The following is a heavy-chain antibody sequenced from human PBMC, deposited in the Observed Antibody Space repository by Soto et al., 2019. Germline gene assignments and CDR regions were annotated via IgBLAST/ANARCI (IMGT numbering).Heavy chain of an antibody. D-gene: IGHD6-6*01. V-gene: IGHV5-51*01. J-gene: IGHJ4*02. CDR3: ARHWGSCLAVRPPGD. Sequence: GESLNISCKGSGKFFSNYWIAWGREMPGNGLEWMGVIFVGDSDTRYSPSFEGQVTISADKSISTVYLQWDSLKASDTAIYYCARHWGSCLAVRPPGDWGQGTQVTVSS. CDR2: IFVGDSDT. CDR1: GKFFSNYW.